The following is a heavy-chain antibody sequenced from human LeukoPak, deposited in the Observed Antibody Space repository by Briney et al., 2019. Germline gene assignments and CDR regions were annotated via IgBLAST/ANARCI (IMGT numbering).Heavy chain of an antibody. CDR3: ARGKQLWLYNTIYY. D-gene: IGHD5-18*01. CDR1: GYIFTSYW. J-gene: IGHJ4*02. Sequence: GASLQISCEGSGYIFTSYWIGWVRQLPGKGLEWMGIIYPGDSATRNSPSFQGQVPISAGKSISTAYLHWSSLKASDTAMYYCARGKQLWLYNTIYYSGQGALVTVSP. V-gene: IGHV5-51*01. CDR2: IYPGDSAT.